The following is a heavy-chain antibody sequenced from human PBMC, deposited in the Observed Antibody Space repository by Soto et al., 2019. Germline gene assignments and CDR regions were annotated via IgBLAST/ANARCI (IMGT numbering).Heavy chain of an antibody. CDR1: GFSLSTSGVG. J-gene: IGHJ5*02. CDR2: IYWDDDK. D-gene: IGHD3-10*01. CDR3: AHSGVLWFGELFDT. Sequence: QITLKESGPTLVKPAQTLTLTCTFSGFSLSTSGVGVGWIRQPPGKALEWLALIYWDDDKRYSPSLKSRLTITKDTSKNQVVLTMTNMDPVDTATYYCAHSGVLWFGELFDTWGQGTLVTVSS. V-gene: IGHV2-5*02.